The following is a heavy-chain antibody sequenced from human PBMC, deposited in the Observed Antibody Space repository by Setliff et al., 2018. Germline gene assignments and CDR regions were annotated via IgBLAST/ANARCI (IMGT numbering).Heavy chain of an antibody. CDR1: YYSISSGYY. J-gene: IGHJ2*01. Sequence: SETLSLTCAVSYYSISSGYYWGWIRQPPGKGLEWIGSMYHSGSTYYSPSLKSRVTMSVDTSRSQFSLNLTSVTAADTAIYFCARAVDSSGYFPFWYFDLWGRGTLVTVSS. D-gene: IGHD3-22*01. CDR3: ARAVDSSGYFPFWYFDL. V-gene: IGHV4-38-2*01. CDR2: MYHSGST.